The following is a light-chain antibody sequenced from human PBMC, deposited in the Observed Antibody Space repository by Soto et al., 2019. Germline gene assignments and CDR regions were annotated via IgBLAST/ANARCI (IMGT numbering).Light chain of an antibody. CDR3: QQYGSSPYT. CDR1: QSVSSSY. CDR2: GAS. V-gene: IGKV3-20*01. J-gene: IGKJ2*01. Sequence: EIVLTQTPGTLSLSPGERATLSCRASQSVSSSYLAWYQQKPGQAPRLLISGASSRATGIPDRFSGSGSGTDFTLTISRLEPEDFAVYYCQQYGSSPYTLGQGTKLEIK.